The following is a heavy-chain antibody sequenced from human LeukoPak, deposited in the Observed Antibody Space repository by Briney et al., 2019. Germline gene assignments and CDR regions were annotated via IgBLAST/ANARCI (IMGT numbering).Heavy chain of an antibody. V-gene: IGHV1-18*01. CDR2: ISAYNGNT. CDR1: GYTFTSYG. CDR3: ATDGAIFGAPAATGY. J-gene: IGHJ4*02. D-gene: IGHD3-3*01. Sequence: ASVKVSCKASGYTFTSYGISWVRQAPGQGLEWMGWISAYNGNTNYAQKLQGRVTMTEDTSTDTAYMELSSLRSEDTAVYYCATDGAIFGAPAATGYWGQGTLVTVSS.